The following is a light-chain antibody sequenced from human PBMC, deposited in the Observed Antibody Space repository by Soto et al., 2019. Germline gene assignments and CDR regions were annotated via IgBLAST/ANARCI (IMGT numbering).Light chain of an antibody. CDR1: SSNIGAGYD. Sequence: QPVLTQPPSVSGAPGQRVTISCTGSSSNIGAGYDVHWYQQLPGTAPKLLIYGNSNRPSGVPDRFSGSKSGTSASLAITGLQAEDEADYYCKSKTGSITYVFGTGTQLTVL. J-gene: IGLJ1*01. CDR2: GNS. V-gene: IGLV1-40*01. CDR3: KSKTGSITYV.